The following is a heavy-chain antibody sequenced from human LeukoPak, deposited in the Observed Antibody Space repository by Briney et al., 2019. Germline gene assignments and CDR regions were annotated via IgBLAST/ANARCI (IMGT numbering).Heavy chain of an antibody. CDR2: INTNGSST. J-gene: IGHJ4*02. CDR1: GFTFSSYW. CDR3: ARAILYCSSTSCYDDY. Sequence: PGGSLRLSYVASGFTFSSYWMHWVRQAPGKGLVWVSRINTNGSSTSYADSVKGRFTISRDNAKNTLYLQMNSLRAEDTAVYYCARAILYCSSTSCYDDYWGQGTLVTVSS. V-gene: IGHV3-74*01. D-gene: IGHD2-2*01.